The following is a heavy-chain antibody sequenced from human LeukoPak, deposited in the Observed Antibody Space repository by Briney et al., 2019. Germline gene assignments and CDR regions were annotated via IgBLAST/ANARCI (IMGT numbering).Heavy chain of an antibody. V-gene: IGHV3-7*01. Sequence: PGDSLRLSCAASGFTFTKYWMTWVGQAPGKGLEWVCNIKQDGSDKNYMDSVKGRFTISRDNTKNSVYLQMSSLRAEDTAVYYCAIPPLSGTGSSRPLAGMDVWGQGTTVTVSS. D-gene: IGHD3-10*01. CDR3: AIPPLSGTGSSRPLAGMDV. CDR2: IKQDGSDK. J-gene: IGHJ6*02. CDR1: GFTFTKYW.